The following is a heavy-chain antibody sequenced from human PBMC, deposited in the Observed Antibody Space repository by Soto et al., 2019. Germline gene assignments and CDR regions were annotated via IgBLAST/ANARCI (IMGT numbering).Heavy chain of an antibody. CDR1: GYTFTSYY. CDR2: INPSGGST. CDR3: ARRYGDYEEFDY. J-gene: IGHJ4*02. V-gene: IGHV1-46*03. D-gene: IGHD4-17*01. Sequence: ASVKVSCKASGYTFTSYYMHWVRQAPGQGLEWTGIINPSGGSTSYAQKFQGRVTMTRDTSTSTVYKELSSLRSEDTAVYYCARRYGDYEEFDYWGQGTLVTVSS.